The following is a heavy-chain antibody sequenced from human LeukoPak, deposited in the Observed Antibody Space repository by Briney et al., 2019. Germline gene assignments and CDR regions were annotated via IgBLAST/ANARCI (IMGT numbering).Heavy chain of an antibody. CDR3: AKTVLAGGYFDY. CDR2: IKQDENEQ. CDR1: GFTFNTYG. V-gene: IGHV3-7*03. D-gene: IGHD1-1*01. J-gene: IGHJ4*02. Sequence: PGGSLRLSCAASGFTFNTYGIHWVRQTPGGGLEWVANIKQDENEQDYVDSVKGRFTISRDNSKNTLYLQMNSLRAEDTAVYYCAKTVLAGGYFDYWGQGTLVTVSS.